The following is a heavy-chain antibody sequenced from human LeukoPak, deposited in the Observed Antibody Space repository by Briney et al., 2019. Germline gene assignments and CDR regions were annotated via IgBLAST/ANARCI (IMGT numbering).Heavy chain of an antibody. D-gene: IGHD2-21*01. Sequence: PGGSLRLSCEVSGFTFSNYWMTWVRQAPGKGLEWVASLKEDGSTTWYVDSVKGRFTVSRDNAKNSLHLQLNSLRVEDTAVYYCARDNSYARDYWGQGTLVTVSS. CDR3: ARDNSYARDY. J-gene: IGHJ4*02. CDR1: GFTFSNYW. CDR2: LKEDGSTT. V-gene: IGHV3-7*01.